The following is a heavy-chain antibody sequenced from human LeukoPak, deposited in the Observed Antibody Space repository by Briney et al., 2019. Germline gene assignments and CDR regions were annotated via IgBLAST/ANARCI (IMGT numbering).Heavy chain of an antibody. D-gene: IGHD4-17*01. CDR1: GGSISSYY. Sequence: SETLSHTCTVSGGSISSYYWSWIRQPPGKGLEWIGYIYYSGSTNYNPSLKSRVTISVDTSKNQFSLRLSSVTAADTAVYYCAREDGDYLGISAFDIWGQGTMVTVSS. CDR2: IYYSGST. J-gene: IGHJ3*02. V-gene: IGHV4-59*01. CDR3: AREDGDYLGISAFDI.